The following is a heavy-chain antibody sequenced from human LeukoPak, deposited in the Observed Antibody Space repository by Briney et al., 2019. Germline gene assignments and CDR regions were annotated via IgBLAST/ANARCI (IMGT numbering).Heavy chain of an antibody. Sequence: GGSLRLSCAASGFTFSSYWMSWVRQAPGKGLEWVANIKQDGSEKDYVDSVKGRFTISRDNAKNSLYLQMNSLRAEDTAVYYCARYCGGDCYGMDVWGQGTTVTVSS. CDR3: ARYCGGDCYGMDV. J-gene: IGHJ6*02. V-gene: IGHV3-7*01. CDR2: IKQDGSEK. CDR1: GFTFSSYW. D-gene: IGHD2-21*01.